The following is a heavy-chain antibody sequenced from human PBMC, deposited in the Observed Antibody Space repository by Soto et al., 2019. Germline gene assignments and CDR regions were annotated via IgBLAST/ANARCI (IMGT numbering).Heavy chain of an antibody. Sequence: SQTLSLTCVISGDSVSSNSAAWNWIRQSPSRGLEWLGRTYYRSRWYNDYAVSVRSRITVNADTSKNQFSLHLNSVTPEDTAMYYCARRMDYYYGMDVWGQGTTVTVSS. D-gene: IGHD2-8*01. J-gene: IGHJ6*02. CDR1: GDSVSSNSAA. CDR2: TYYRSRWYN. V-gene: IGHV6-1*01. CDR3: ARRMDYYYGMDV.